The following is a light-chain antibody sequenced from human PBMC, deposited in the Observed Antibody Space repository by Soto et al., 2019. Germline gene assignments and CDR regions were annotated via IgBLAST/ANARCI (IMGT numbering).Light chain of an antibody. J-gene: IGKJ2*01. V-gene: IGKV4-1*01. CDR1: QSVLYSSNNKNY. CDR2: WAS. Sequence: DIVMTQSPDSLAVSLGERATINCKSSQSVLYSSNNKNYLAWFQQKSGQPPKLLIYWASTRESGVPDRFSGSGSGTDFTLAISSLQVEDVAVYYCQQYYSTPGTFGQVTKLEIK. CDR3: QQYYSTPGT.